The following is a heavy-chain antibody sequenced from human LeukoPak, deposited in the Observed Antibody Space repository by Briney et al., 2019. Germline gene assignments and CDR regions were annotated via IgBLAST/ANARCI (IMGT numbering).Heavy chain of an antibody. CDR2: IKQDGSEK. Sequence: GGSLRLSCAASGFTFSSYWMSWVRQAPGKGLEWVANIKQDGSEKYYVDSVKGRFTISRDNAKNSLYLQMNSLRAEDTAVYYCAFWKSRLTQYCSSTSCYDAFDIWGQGTMVTVSS. CDR3: AFWKSRLTQYCSSTSCYDAFDI. J-gene: IGHJ3*02. CDR1: GFTFSSYW. D-gene: IGHD2-2*01. V-gene: IGHV3-7*01.